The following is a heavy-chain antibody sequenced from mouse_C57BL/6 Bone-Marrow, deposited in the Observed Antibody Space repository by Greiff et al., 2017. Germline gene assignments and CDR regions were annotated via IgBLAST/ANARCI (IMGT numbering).Heavy chain of an antibody. J-gene: IGHJ3*01. V-gene: IGHV5-12*01. D-gene: IGHD2-5*01. Sequence: EVKLMESGGGLVQPGGSLKLSCAASGFTFSDYYMYWVRQTPEKRLEWAAYISNGGGSTYYPDTVKGRFTISRDNAKNTLYLQMSRLKSEDTAMYYCARHEVVDYSNYWGQGTLVTVSA. CDR2: ISNGGGST. CDR1: GFTFSDYY. CDR3: ARHEVVDYSNY.